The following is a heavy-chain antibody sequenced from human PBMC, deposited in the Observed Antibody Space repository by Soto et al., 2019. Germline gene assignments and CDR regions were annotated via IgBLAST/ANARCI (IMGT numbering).Heavy chain of an antibody. CDR3: ARNRLDPSYYYGMDV. Sequence: GASVKVSCKASGGTFSIYAISCVLQSPLQWLEWMGGIIPIFGTANYAQKFQGRVTITADESTSTAYMELSSLRSEDTAVYYCARNRLDPSYYYGMDVWGQGTTVTVSS. CDR2: IIPIFGTA. CDR1: GGTFSIYA. V-gene: IGHV1-69*13. J-gene: IGHJ6*02. D-gene: IGHD4-17*01.